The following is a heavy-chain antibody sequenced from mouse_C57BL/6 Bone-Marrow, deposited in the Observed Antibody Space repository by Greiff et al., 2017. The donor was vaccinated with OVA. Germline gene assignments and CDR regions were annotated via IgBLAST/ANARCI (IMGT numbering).Heavy chain of an antibody. CDR3: AIGEEYSTMVTTGAY. CDR1: GYTFTDYY. J-gene: IGHJ3*01. V-gene: IGHV1-26*01. CDR2: INPNNGGT. Sequence: VQLQQSGPELVKPGASVKISCKASGYTFTDYYMNWVKQSHGKSLEWIGDINPNNGGTSYNQKFKGKATLTVDKSSSTAYMELRSLTSEDSAVYYCAIGEEYSTMVTTGAYWGQGTLVTVSA. D-gene: IGHD2-2*01.